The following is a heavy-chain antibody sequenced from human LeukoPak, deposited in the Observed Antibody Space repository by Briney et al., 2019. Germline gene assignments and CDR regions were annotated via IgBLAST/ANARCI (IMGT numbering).Heavy chain of an antibody. V-gene: IGHV3-7*03. J-gene: IGHJ4*02. CDR3: SRSLDY. Sequence: GGSLRLSCAASGFPFSDYWMDWVRQAPGKGMGWVANINQDGRIQYYADSVRGRFIISRNNAKISLYLQMYSLRAEDTAIYFCSRSLDYLGQGALVTVSS. CDR1: GFPFSDYW. CDR2: INQDGRIQ.